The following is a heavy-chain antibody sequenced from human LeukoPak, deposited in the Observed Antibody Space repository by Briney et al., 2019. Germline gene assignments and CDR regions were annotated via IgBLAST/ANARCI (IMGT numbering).Heavy chain of an antibody. D-gene: IGHD1-20*01. Sequence: EASVKVSCKASGYTFTSYGISWVRQAPGQGLEWMGWISAYNGNTNYAQKLQGRVTMTTDTSTSTAYMELSSLRSEDTAVYYCARDGDNWNDLAFDIWGQGTMVTVSS. CDR2: ISAYNGNT. CDR3: ARDGDNWNDLAFDI. CDR1: GYTFTSYG. J-gene: IGHJ3*02. V-gene: IGHV1-18*01.